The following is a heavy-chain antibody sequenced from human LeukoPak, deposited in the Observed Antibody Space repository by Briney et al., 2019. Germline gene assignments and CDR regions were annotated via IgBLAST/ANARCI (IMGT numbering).Heavy chain of an antibody. CDR3: ATGVVTYRPFDY. D-gene: IGHD3-3*01. V-gene: IGHV3-30*02. Sequence: GGSLRLSCAASGFSFSGYGMHWVRQAPGKGLEWVAFIRYDGSNEYYADSVKGRFTISRDNSKNTLYLQMNSLRAEDTAVYYCATGVVTYRPFDYWGQGTLVTVSS. CDR2: IRYDGSNE. J-gene: IGHJ4*02. CDR1: GFSFSGYG.